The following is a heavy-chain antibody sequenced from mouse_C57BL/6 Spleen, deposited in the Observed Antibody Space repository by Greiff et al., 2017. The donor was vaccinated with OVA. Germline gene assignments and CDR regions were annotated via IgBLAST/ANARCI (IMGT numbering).Heavy chain of an antibody. V-gene: IGHV10-1*01. CDR3: VSSYDYAHFAY. Sequence: EVQVVESGGGLVQPKGSLKLSCAASGFSFTTYAMNWVRQAPGKGLEWVGRIRSKSNNYATYYADSVKDRFTISRDDSESMLYLQMNNLKTEDTAMYYCVSSYDYAHFAYWGQGTLVTVSA. J-gene: IGHJ3*01. CDR2: IRSKSNNYAT. D-gene: IGHD2-4*01. CDR1: GFSFTTYA.